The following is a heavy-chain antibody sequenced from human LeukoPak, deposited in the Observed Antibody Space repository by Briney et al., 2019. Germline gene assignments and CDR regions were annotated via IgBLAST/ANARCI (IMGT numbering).Heavy chain of an antibody. Sequence: SETLSLTCAVYGGSFSGYYWSWIRQPPGKGLEWIGYIYHSGSTYYNPSLKSRVTISVDRSKNQFSLKLSSVTAADTAVYYCARDPFDAFDIWGQGTMVTVSS. V-gene: IGHV4-30-2*01. CDR2: IYHSGST. J-gene: IGHJ3*02. CDR3: ARDPFDAFDI. CDR1: GGSFSGYY.